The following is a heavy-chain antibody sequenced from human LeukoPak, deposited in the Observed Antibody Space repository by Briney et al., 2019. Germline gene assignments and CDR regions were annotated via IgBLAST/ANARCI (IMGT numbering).Heavy chain of an antibody. CDR1: GGSISSSSYY. J-gene: IGHJ4*02. CDR2: IYYSGST. D-gene: IGHD3-10*01. CDR3: ARWGVRGVIRGYSYYFDY. Sequence: KTSETLSLTCTVSGGSISSSSYYWGWIRQPPGKGLEWIGSIYYSGSTYYNPSLKSRVTISVDTSKSQFSLKLSSVTAADTAVYYCARWGVRGVIRGYSYYFDYWGQGTLVTVSS. V-gene: IGHV4-39*01.